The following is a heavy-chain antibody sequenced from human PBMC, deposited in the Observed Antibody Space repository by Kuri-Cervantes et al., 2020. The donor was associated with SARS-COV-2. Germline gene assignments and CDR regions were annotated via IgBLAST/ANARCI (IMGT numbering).Heavy chain of an antibody. CDR3: ARKDSGSYPNNYYGMAV. Sequence: AAVMVSCKAAGYTYTGYYMHWVRQAPGQGREWVGWIRAYNGDKNYSQKFQDRVIMTTEKYSSTAYMEQRSRRSDDTAVYYCARKDSGSYPNNYYGMAVWGQGPTVTVSS. CDR1: GYTYTGYY. CDR2: IRAYNGDK. J-gene: IGHJ6*02. D-gene: IGHD1-26*01. V-gene: IGHV1-18*04.